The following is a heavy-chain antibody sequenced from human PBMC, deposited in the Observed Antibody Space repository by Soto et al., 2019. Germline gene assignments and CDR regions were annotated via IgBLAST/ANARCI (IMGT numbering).Heavy chain of an antibody. J-gene: IGHJ6*02. CDR2: INPNSGGT. CDR1: GYTFTGYY. V-gene: IGHV1-2*04. CDR3: ARYYGYSSSWYHWGYYGMDV. D-gene: IGHD6-13*01. Sequence: VASVKVSCKASGYTFTGYYMHWVRQAPGQGLEWMGWINPNSGGTNYAQKFQGWVTMTRDTSISTAYMELRSLRSDDTAVYYCARYYGYSSSWYHWGYYGMDVWGQGTTVTVSS.